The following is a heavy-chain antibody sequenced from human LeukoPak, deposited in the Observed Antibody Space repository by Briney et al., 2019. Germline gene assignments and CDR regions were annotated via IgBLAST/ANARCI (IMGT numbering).Heavy chain of an antibody. CDR1: GFTFSTYA. Sequence: GGSLRLSCSASGFTFSTYAMHWVRQAPGKGLEYVSGIRSNGGSTYYADSVKGRFTISRDNSKNMLYLQMNSLRVEDTAVYYCATGTVVTAIYYYGMDVWGQGTTVTVPS. J-gene: IGHJ6*02. D-gene: IGHD2-21*02. CDR3: ATGTVVTAIYYYGMDV. CDR2: IRSNGGST. V-gene: IGHV3-64*04.